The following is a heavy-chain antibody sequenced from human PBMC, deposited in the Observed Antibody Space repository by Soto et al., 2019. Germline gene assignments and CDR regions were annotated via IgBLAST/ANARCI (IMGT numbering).Heavy chain of an antibody. Sequence: SVPLSLTRTISSGSISSGGYYWTWIRKHPGKGLEWIGYIHYSGSTYYNPSLKSRVTISVDTSKNQFSLKLSSVTAADTAVYYCARDLRGVGYYLTDYYYYYGMDVWGQGTTVT. CDR2: IHYSGST. J-gene: IGHJ6*02. V-gene: IGHV4-31*02. CDR1: SGSISSGGYY. CDR3: ARDLRGVGYYLTDYYYYYGMDV. D-gene: IGHD1-26*01.